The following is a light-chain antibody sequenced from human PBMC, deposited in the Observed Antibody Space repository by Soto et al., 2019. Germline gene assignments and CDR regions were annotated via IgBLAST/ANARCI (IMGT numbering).Light chain of an antibody. J-gene: IGKJ2*01. V-gene: IGKV3-20*01. CDR2: CAS. CDR1: QSVSSNY. Sequence: EIVLTQSAGTLSLSPGERATLACRASQSVSSNYLAWYQQKPGQAPRLLIYCASSRATGIPDRFSGSGSGTDFTLTISRLEPEDFAVYYCQQYGSSPYTFGQGTKLEIK. CDR3: QQYGSSPYT.